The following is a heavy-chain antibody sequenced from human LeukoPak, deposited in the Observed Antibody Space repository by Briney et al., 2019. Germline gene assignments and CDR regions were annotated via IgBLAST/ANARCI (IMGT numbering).Heavy chain of an antibody. CDR2: IYYSGST. D-gene: IGHD3-22*01. Sequence: TSETLSLTCTVSAVSISSYYWSWIRQPPGKELEGIRYIYYSGSTNYNPSLKSRVTISVDPSKNQFSLKLSSVTAADTAVYYCARDTYYYDSSGYYYRNWFDPWGQGTLVTVSS. CDR3: ARDTYYYDSSGYYYRNWFDP. CDR1: AVSISSYY. J-gene: IGHJ5*02. V-gene: IGHV4-59*12.